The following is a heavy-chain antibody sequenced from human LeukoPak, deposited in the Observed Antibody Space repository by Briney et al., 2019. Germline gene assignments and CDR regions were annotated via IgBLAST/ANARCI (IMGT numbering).Heavy chain of an antibody. Sequence: GGSLRLSCTVSGFTFGDYAMSWVRQAPGKGLEWVGFIRSKAYGGTTEYAASVKGRFTISRDDSKSIAYLQMNSLKTEDTAVYYCTRDQYIVGATTNYYYYGMDVWGQGTTVTVSS. V-gene: IGHV3-49*04. CDR3: TRDQYIVGATTNYYYYGMDV. J-gene: IGHJ6*02. CDR2: IRSKAYGGTT. D-gene: IGHD1-26*01. CDR1: GFTFGDYA.